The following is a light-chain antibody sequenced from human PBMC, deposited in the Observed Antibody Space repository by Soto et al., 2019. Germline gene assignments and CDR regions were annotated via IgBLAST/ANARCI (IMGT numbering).Light chain of an antibody. V-gene: IGKV3-15*01. CDR2: GAS. Sequence: DIVLTQSPATLYLSPGERATLSCXASQSVSSSYLAWYQQKPGQAPRLLIYGASSRATGIPARFSGSGSETEFTLTISSLQSEDFAVYYCQQYHDWPFTFGPGTKVDIK. J-gene: IGKJ3*01. CDR1: QSVSSSY. CDR3: QQYHDWPFT.